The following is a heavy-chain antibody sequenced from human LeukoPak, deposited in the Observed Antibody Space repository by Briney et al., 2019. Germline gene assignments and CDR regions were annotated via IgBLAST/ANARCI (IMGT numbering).Heavy chain of an antibody. CDR1: GGTFSSYG. J-gene: IGHJ4*02. D-gene: IGHD3-22*01. Sequence: ASVKVSCTASGGTFSSYGISWVRQAPGQGLEWMGRIIPILGLVNDTQKFQGRVTITADKSTSTAYMELSSLRSEDTAVYYCARSRALNYDSSGYDYWGQGTLVTVSS. CDR2: IIPILGLV. CDR3: ARSRALNYDSSGYDY. V-gene: IGHV1-69*04.